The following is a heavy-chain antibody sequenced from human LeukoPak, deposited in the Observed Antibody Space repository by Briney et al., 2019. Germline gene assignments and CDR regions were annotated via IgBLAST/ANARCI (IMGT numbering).Heavy chain of an antibody. D-gene: IGHD5-24*01. CDR1: GYSISSGYY. J-gene: IGHJ4*02. Sequence: SETLSLTCTVSGYSISSGYYWGWIRQPPGKGLEWIGSIYHSGSTNYNPSLKSRVTISVDTSKNQFSLKLSSVTAADTAVYYCARGDGYNPSWDHWGQGTLVTVSS. V-gene: IGHV4-38-2*02. CDR2: IYHSGST. CDR3: ARGDGYNPSWDH.